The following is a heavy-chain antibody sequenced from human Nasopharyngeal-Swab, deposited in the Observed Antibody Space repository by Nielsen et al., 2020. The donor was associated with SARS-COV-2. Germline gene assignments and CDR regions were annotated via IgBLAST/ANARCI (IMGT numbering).Heavy chain of an antibody. CDR2: IYYSGST. D-gene: IGHD6-19*01. Sequence: RQAPGKGLEWFGYIYYSGSTNYNPSLKSRVTISVDTSKNQFSRKLSSVTAADTAVYYCARGDSSGWAFDYWGQGTLVTVSS. V-gene: IGHV4-59*08. CDR3: ARGDSSGWAFDY. J-gene: IGHJ4*02.